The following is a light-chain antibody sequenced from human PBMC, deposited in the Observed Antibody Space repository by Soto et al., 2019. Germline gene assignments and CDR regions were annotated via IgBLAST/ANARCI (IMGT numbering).Light chain of an antibody. CDR3: QQSYSTPRVT. V-gene: IGKV1-39*01. CDR2: AAS. CDR1: QSISSS. Sequence: DIQMTQSPSSLSASVGDRVTITCRASQSISSSLNWYQQRPGKAPKLLIYAASSLHSGVPSRFSGSGSGTDFTLTISSLQPEDFTTYYCQQSYSTPRVTFGPGTQVDFK. J-gene: IGKJ3*01.